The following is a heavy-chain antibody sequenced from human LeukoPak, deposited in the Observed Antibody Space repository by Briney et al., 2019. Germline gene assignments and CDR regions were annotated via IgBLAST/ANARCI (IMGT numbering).Heavy chain of an antibody. Sequence: SQTLSLTCAISGDGVSTDSAAWNWIRQSPSRGLEWLGRTYYRAKWYIGYAVSVQSRITINPDTSKNQFSLQLNSVTPEDTAVYFCARETINYFDYWGQGALVTVSS. CDR2: TYYRAKWYI. CDR3: ARETINYFDY. J-gene: IGHJ4*02. D-gene: IGHD4/OR15-4a*01. CDR1: GDGVSTDSAA. V-gene: IGHV6-1*01.